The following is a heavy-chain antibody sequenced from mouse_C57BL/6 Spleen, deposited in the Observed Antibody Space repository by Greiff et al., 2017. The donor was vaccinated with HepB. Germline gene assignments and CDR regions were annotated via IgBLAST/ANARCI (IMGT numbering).Heavy chain of an antibody. CDR3: TRGGETGKAY. CDR2: ISSGGDYI. V-gene: IGHV5-9-1*02. D-gene: IGHD4-1*01. CDR1: GFTFSSYA. Sequence: EVKLQESGEGLVKPGGSLKLSCAASGFTFSSYAMSWVRQTPEKRLEWVAYISSGGDYIYYADTVKGRFTISRDNARNTLYLQMSSLKSEDTAMYYCTRGGETGKAYWGQGTLVTVSA. J-gene: IGHJ3*01.